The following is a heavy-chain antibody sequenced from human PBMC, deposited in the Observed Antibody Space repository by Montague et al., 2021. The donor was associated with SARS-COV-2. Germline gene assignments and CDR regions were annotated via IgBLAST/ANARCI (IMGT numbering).Heavy chain of an antibody. V-gene: IGHV3-7*01. D-gene: IGHD3-16*01. CDR3: SSGDFFDY. Sequence: SLRLSCAASGFTFSSQWTSWVRQAPGKGLEWVADIKEDGSVRQYADSVKGRFTISRDNAKNSLLLQMNSLRVEDTAVYYCSSGDFFDYWGQGTLVTVSS. CDR2: IKEDGSVR. J-gene: IGHJ4*02. CDR1: GFTFSSQW.